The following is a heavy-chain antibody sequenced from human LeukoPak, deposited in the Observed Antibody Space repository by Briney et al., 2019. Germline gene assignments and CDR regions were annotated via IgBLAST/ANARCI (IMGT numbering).Heavy chain of an antibody. CDR3: GGGKAAAQRHWFDP. Sequence: PGGSLRLSCAASGFTFSSYGMHWVRQAPGKGLEWMAVISYDGSSKYYADSVKGRFTISRDNSKNTLYLQINSLRVEDTAVYYCGGGKAAAQRHWFDPWGQGTLVTVSS. V-gene: IGHV3-30*04. J-gene: IGHJ5*02. D-gene: IGHD6-13*01. CDR2: ISYDGSSK. CDR1: GFTFSSYG.